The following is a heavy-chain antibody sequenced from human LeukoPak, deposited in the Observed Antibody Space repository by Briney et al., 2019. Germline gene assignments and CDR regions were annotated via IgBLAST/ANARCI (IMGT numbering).Heavy chain of an antibody. V-gene: IGHV1-18*01. J-gene: IGHJ4*02. Sequence: ASVKVSCKASGYTFTSYGISWVRQAPGQGLEWMGWVSAYNGNTNYAQKLQGRVTMTTDTSTSTAYMELRSLRSDDTAVYYCARDWDDILTGPFYYWGQGTLVTVSS. CDR2: VSAYNGNT. D-gene: IGHD3-9*01. CDR1: GYTFTSYG. CDR3: ARDWDDILTGPFYY.